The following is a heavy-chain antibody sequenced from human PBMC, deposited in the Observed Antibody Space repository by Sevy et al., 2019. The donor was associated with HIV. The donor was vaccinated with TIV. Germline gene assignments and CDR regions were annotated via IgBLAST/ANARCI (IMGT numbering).Heavy chain of an antibody. CDR1: GFTFRTYG. CDR2: IRYDGNNK. Sequence: GGSLRLSCAASGFTFRTYGMQWVRQAPGKGLEWVAFIRYDGNNKYYTDSVKGRFTISRDNSKNTLYLHMNSLRAEDTAVYYCAIGDYYFDYWGQGTLVTVSS. D-gene: IGHD2-21*02. V-gene: IGHV3-30*02. CDR3: AIGDYYFDY. J-gene: IGHJ4*02.